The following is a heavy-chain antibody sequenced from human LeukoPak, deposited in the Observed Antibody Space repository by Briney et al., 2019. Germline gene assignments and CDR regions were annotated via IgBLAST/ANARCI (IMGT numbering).Heavy chain of an antibody. Sequence: ASVKVSCKASGYTFTGYYMHWVRQAPGQGLEWMGWINPNSGGTNYAQKFQGRVTMTRDTSISTAYMELSRLRSDDTAVYYCARRPNSYYYYMDVWGKGTTVTISS. CDR2: INPNSGGT. D-gene: IGHD2/OR15-2a*01. CDR1: GYTFTGYY. CDR3: ARRPNSYYYYMDV. V-gene: IGHV1-2*02. J-gene: IGHJ6*03.